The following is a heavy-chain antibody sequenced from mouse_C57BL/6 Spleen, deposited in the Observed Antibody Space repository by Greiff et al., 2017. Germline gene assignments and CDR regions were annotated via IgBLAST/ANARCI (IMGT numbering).Heavy chain of an antibody. D-gene: IGHD4-1*01. J-gene: IGHJ4*01. CDR3: ARVNWDNAMDD. Sequence: EVKLVESGGGLVKPGGSLKLSCAASGFTFSSYAMSWVRQTPEKRLEWVATISDGGSYTYYPDNVKGRFTISRDNAKNNLYLQMSHLKSEDTAMYYCARVNWDNAMDDWGQGTSVTVSS. V-gene: IGHV5-4*03. CDR1: GFTFSSYA. CDR2: ISDGGSYT.